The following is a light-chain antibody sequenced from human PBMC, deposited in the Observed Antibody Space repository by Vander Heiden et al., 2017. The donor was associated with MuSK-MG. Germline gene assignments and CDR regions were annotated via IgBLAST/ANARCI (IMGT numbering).Light chain of an antibody. CDR2: AAS. CDR3: QQNYSAPPLT. Sequence: DIQRTQSPSPLCASVWDRVTLTRRASQYVSSYLNWYQQKPGRAPKLLIYAASSLHSGVPSRFSGSGSGTDFTLTISSLQPEDFATYYCQQNYSAPPLTFGQGTRLEIK. CDR1: QYVSSY. V-gene: IGKV1-39*01. J-gene: IGKJ5*01.